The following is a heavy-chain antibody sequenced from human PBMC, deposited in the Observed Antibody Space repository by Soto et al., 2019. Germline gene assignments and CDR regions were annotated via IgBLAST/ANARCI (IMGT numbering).Heavy chain of an antibody. J-gene: IGHJ6*02. CDR2: IYPGDSDT. D-gene: IGHD6-13*01. Sequence: PGESLKISCKGSGYSFTSYWIGWVRQMPGKGLEWMGIIYPGDSDTRYSPSFQGQVTISADKSISTAYLQWSSLKASDTAMYYCARQDGSSSWPYYYYGMDVWGQGTTVTVSS. CDR3: ARQDGSSSWPYYYYGMDV. V-gene: IGHV5-51*01. CDR1: GYSFTSYW.